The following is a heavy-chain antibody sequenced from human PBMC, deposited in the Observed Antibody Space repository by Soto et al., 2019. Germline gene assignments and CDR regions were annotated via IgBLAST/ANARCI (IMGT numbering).Heavy chain of an antibody. J-gene: IGHJ6*03. CDR3: AREGIAARPELYYYYYYMEV. V-gene: IGHV1-69*04. Sequence: SVKVSCKASGYTFTSYYMHLVRQAPGQGLEWMGRIIPILGIANYAQKFQGRVTITADKSTSTAYMELSSLRSEDTAVYYCAREGIAARPELYYYYYYMEVWGKGTTVTVSS. D-gene: IGHD6-6*01. CDR1: GYTFTSYY. CDR2: IIPILGIA.